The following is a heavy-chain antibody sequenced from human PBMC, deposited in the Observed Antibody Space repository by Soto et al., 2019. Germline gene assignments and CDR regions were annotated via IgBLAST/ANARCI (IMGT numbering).Heavy chain of an antibody. CDR3: ARFYGSGSSYFNGYFDY. D-gene: IGHD3-10*01. V-gene: IGHV4-61*01. J-gene: IGHJ4*02. CDR1: GGSVSSGSYY. CDR2: IYYSGST. Sequence: QVQLQESGPGLVKPSETLSLTCTVSGGSVSSGSYYWSWIRQPPGKGLEWIGDIYYSGSTNYNPSLKSRVTISVDTSKNQFSLKLSSVTAADTAVYYCARFYGSGSSYFNGYFDYWGQGTLVTVSS.